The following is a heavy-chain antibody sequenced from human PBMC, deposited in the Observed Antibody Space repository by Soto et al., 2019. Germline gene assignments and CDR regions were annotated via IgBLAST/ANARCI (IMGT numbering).Heavy chain of an antibody. J-gene: IGHJ6*02. D-gene: IGHD1-26*01. CDR1: GGSISSYY. Sequence: NPSATLSLTCTVSGGSISSYYWSWIRQPPGKGLEWIGYIYYSGSTNYNPSLKSRVTISVETSKNQFSLKLSSVTAADTAVYYCARGGKVGATGYYGMDVWGQGTTVTVSS. CDR2: IYYSGST. V-gene: IGHV4-59*01. CDR3: ARGGKVGATGYYGMDV.